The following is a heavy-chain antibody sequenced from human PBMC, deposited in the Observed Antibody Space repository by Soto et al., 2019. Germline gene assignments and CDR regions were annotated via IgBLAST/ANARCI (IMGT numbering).Heavy chain of an antibody. CDR1: GFSLTSPGMC. Sequence: SGPTLVNPTETLTLTCTFSGFSLTSPGMCVSWIRQPPGKALEWLALIERDDDDKYYSTSLKKRLTISKDTRKNQVVLTMANMDTADTGAYYCARSIRGPRRFNGMDVWGQGTTVTVSS. CDR3: ARSIRGPRRFNGMDV. CDR2: IERDDDDK. J-gene: IGHJ6*02. D-gene: IGHD1-20*01. V-gene: IGHV2-70*13.